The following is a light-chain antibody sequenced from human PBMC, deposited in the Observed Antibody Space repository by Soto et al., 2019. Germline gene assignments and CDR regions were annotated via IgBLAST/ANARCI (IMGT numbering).Light chain of an antibody. V-gene: IGLV2-23*02. Sequence: QSVLTQPASVSGSPGQSITISCTGTSSDVGSYNLVSWYKHHPNKVPKLMIYEVSKRPSGVSNRFSGSKSGNTASLTISGLQTEDEADYYCCSYAGSNTVLFGGGTQRTVL. J-gene: IGLJ2*01. CDR1: SSDVGSYNL. CDR2: EVS. CDR3: CSYAGSNTVL.